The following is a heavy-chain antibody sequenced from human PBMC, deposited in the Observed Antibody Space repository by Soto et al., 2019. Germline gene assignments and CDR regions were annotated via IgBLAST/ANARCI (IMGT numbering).Heavy chain of an antibody. V-gene: IGHV4-34*01. J-gene: IGHJ4*02. Sequence: QVQLQQWGAGLLKPSETLSLTCAVYGGSFSGYYWSWIRQPPGKGLEWIGEINHSGSTNYNPSLKSRVTISVDTSKNQFSLKLSSVTAADTAVYYCARDSEYVWGSYRRPYYFDYWGQGTLVTVSS. D-gene: IGHD3-16*02. CDR3: ARDSEYVWGSYRRPYYFDY. CDR2: INHSGST. CDR1: GGSFSGYY.